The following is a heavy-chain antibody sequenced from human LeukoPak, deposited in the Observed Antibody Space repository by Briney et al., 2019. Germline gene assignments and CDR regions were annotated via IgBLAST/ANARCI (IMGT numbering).Heavy chain of an antibody. CDR1: GYSISSGYF. Sequence: SETLSLTCAVSGYSISSGYFWAWIRQPPGKGLEWIGSISHSGSSYSKPSLKSRVIISVDTSNNQFSLKLTSVAAADTATYYCARDGYYYDGSFEYWGQGIRVAVSS. V-gene: IGHV4-38-2*02. CDR3: ARDGYYYDGSFEY. CDR2: ISHSGSS. J-gene: IGHJ4*02. D-gene: IGHD3-22*01.